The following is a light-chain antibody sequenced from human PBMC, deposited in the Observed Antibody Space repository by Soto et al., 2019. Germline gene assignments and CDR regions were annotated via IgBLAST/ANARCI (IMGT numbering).Light chain of an antibody. CDR1: SSDVGGHNY. V-gene: IGLV2-8*01. CDR3: SAHAGSDAPLV. CDR2: GVN. J-gene: IGLJ1*01. Sequence: QSALTQPPSASGSPGQSVTISCTGASSDVGGHNYVSWYQQHPGKAPKVMIYGVNKRPSGVPDRFSGSKSGYTASLTVSGLHAEGEADYYCSAHAGSDAPLVFGTGTNVTVL.